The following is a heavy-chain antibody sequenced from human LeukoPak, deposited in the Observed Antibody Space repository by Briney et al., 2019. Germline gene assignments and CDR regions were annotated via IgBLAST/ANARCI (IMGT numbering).Heavy chain of an antibody. CDR3: ARDYYGSGSYSIYYYYYMDV. D-gene: IGHD3-10*01. CDR2: IYNSGGT. Sequence: PSETLSLTCTVSGGSITSSFYWSWIRQSPGKGLEWIGYIYNSGGTKYNPSLKSRLTISVDTSKNQFSLNLSSVTAADTAVYYCARDYYGSGSYSIYYYYYMDVWGKGTTVTISS. J-gene: IGHJ6*03. CDR1: GGSITSSFY. V-gene: IGHV4-59*01.